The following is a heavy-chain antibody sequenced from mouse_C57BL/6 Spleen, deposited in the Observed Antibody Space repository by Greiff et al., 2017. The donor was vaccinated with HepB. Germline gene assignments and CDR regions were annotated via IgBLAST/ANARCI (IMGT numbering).Heavy chain of an antibody. J-gene: IGHJ2*01. V-gene: IGHV14-4*01. CDR2: IDPENGDT. CDR1: GFNIKDDY. D-gene: IGHD3-1*01. Sequence: EVQLQESGAELVRPGASVKLSCTASGFNIKDDYMHWVKQRPEQGLEWIGWIDPENGDTEYASKFQGKATITADTSSNTAYLQLSSLTSEDTAVYYCTPSGRYYFDYWGQGTTLTVSS. CDR3: TPSGRYYFDY.